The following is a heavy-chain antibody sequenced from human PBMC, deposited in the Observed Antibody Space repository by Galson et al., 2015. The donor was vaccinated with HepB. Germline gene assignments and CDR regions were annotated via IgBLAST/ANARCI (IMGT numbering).Heavy chain of an antibody. CDR2: IRQDGSEK. V-gene: IGHV3-7*03. D-gene: IGHD1-26*01. CDR1: GFTFSGYA. J-gene: IGHJ4*02. CDR3: ARRRGSNSFDY. Sequence: LRLSCAASGFTFSGYAMSWVRQAPGKGLEWVANIRQDGSEKYYVDSVEGRFTISRDNAKNSLYLQMNSLRAEDTAVYYCARRRGSNSFDYWGPGTLVTVSS.